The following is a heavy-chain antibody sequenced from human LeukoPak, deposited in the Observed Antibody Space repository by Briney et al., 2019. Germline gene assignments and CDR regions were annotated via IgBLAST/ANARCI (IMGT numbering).Heavy chain of an antibody. V-gene: IGHV4-34*01. CDR1: GFTFDDYG. Sequence: PGGSLRLSCAASGFTFDDYGMSWIRQPPGKGLEWIGEINHSGSTNYNPSLKSRVTISVDTSKNQFSLKLSSVTAADTAVYYCARHRRYSYGQSPFDYWGQGTLVTVSS. CDR3: ARHRRYSYGQSPFDY. J-gene: IGHJ4*02. CDR2: INHSGST. D-gene: IGHD5-18*01.